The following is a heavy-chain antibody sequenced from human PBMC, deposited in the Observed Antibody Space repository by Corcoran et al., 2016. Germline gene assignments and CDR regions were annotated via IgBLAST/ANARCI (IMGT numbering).Heavy chain of an antibody. Sequence: QLQLQESGPGQVKPSETLSLTCTVSGGSIRSSSYYWGWIRQPPGKGLEWIGSIYYSGSTYYNPSLKSRVSISIDKSNNQFFLKLSSVTAADTAVYYCARLLYDFWNAYSTFDFWGQGTMVTVSS. CDR1: GGSIRSSSYY. CDR3: ARLLYDFWNAYSTFDF. D-gene: IGHD3-3*01. V-gene: IGHV4-39*07. J-gene: IGHJ3*01. CDR2: IYYSGST.